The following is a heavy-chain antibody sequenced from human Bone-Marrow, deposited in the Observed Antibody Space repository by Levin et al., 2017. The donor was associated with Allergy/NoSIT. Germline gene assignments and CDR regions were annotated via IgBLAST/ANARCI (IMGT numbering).Heavy chain of an antibody. V-gene: IGHV1-58*02. J-gene: IGHJ6*02. CDR3: AAEGRDEGGKPEEAPDAPYYDYYGMDV. CDR1: GFTFTSSA. D-gene: IGHD3-10*01. CDR2: IVVGSGNT. Sequence: SVKVSCKASGFTFTSSAMQWVRQARGQRLEWIGWIVVGSGNTNYAQKFQERVTITRDMSTSTAYMELSSLRSEDTAVYYCAAEGRDEGGKPEEAPDAPYYDYYGMDVWGQGTTVTVSS.